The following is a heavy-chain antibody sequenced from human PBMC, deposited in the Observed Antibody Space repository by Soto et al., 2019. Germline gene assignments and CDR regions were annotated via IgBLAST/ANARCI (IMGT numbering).Heavy chain of an antibody. V-gene: IGHV3-30*04. Sequence: QVQLVESGGGVVQPGRSLKLSCVAAGFTLSIYALHWVRQAPGKGPEWMAFISNDGSNKLYADSVKGRFTISRDNSKNTLYLEMNSLRPEDTAVFYCARAGVGYLDYWGQGTLVTVSS. CDR2: ISNDGSNK. CDR3: ARAGVGYLDY. D-gene: IGHD3-16*02. CDR1: GFTLSIYA. J-gene: IGHJ4*02.